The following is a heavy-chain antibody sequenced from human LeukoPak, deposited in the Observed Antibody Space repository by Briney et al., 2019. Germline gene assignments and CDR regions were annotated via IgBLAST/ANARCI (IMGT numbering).Heavy chain of an antibody. V-gene: IGHV4-4*07. CDR2: IYTSGST. Sequence: SETLSLTCTVSGGSISSYYWSWIRQPAGKGLEWIGRIYTSGSTNYNPSLKSRVTMSVDTSKNQFSLKLSSVTAADTAVYYCARDSIFFWSGYYSPFDYRGQGTLVTLSS. J-gene: IGHJ4*02. CDR1: GGSISSYY. D-gene: IGHD3-3*01. CDR3: ARDSIFFWSGYYSPFDY.